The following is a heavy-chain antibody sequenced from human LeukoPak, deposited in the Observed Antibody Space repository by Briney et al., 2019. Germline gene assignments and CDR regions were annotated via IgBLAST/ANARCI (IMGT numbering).Heavy chain of an antibody. J-gene: IGHJ5*02. Sequence: SETLSLTCTVSGGSISGHYWSWIRQPPGMGLEWLGYIHYSGNTYYNPSLRGRVTMSVDTSENRVALTLTSVTAADTAVYYCARQSVWGSGGGKFWLDPWGQGTLATISS. CDR1: GGSISGHY. CDR3: ARQSVWGSGGGKFWLDP. D-gene: IGHD3-16*01. CDR2: IHYSGNT. V-gene: IGHV4-59*08.